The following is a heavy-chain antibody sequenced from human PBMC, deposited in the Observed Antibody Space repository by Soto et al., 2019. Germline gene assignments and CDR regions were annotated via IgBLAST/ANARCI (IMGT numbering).Heavy chain of an antibody. CDR1: GSSFTSYG. J-gene: IGHJ4*02. CDR2: ISAYNGNT. D-gene: IGHD3-22*01. V-gene: IGHV1-18*01. CDR3: ARSRRGLKTFDY. Sequence: VNVSCKDAGSSFTSYGIVWVRQATGQGLEWMGWISAYNGNTNYAQKLQGRVTMTTDTSTSTAYMELRSLRSDDTAVYYCARSRRGLKTFDYFGQRTRVTV.